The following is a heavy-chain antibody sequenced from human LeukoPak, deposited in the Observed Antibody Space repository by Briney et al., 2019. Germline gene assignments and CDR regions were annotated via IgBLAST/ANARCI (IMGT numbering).Heavy chain of an antibody. D-gene: IGHD4-17*01. CDR2: ISYDGSNE. V-gene: IGHV3-30*04. J-gene: IGHJ2*01. CDR3: ARESVTSYWYFDL. CDR1: GFTFSSYV. Sequence: GGSLRLSCAASGFTFSSYVMHWVRQAPGKGLEWVAIISYDGSNEYYADSVKGRFTISRDNSKNTLYLQMNSLRAEDTAVYYCARESVTSYWYFDLWGRGTLVTVSS.